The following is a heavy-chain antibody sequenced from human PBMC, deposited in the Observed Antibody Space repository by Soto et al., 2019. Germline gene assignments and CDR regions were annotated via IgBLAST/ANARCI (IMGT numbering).Heavy chain of an antibody. CDR2: IYYSGST. Sequence: SETLSLTCTVSGGSISSHYWHWIRQPPGKGLEWIGYIYYSGSTNYNPSLKSRVTISVDTSKNQFSLELRSVTAADTAVYYCASQIPGPIDGGYVRFSPLPFDYWGQGTLVTVSS. D-gene: IGHD5-12*01. CDR3: ASQIPGPIDGGYVRFSPLPFDY. CDR1: GGSISSHY. J-gene: IGHJ4*02. V-gene: IGHV4-59*11.